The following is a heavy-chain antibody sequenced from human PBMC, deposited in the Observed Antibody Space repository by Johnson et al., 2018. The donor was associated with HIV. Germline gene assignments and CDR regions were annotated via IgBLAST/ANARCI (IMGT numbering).Heavy chain of an antibody. J-gene: IGHJ3*02. CDR3: AKGASSSDHGAFDI. Sequence: QVQLVESGGGVVQPGRSLRLSCAASGFTFSSYAMHWVRQAPGKGLEWVAVISYDGSNKYYADSVKGRFTISRDNSKNTLYLQMNSLRTEDTALYYCAKGASSSDHGAFDIWGQGTMVTVSS. CDR1: GFTFSSYA. D-gene: IGHD6-6*01. CDR2: ISYDGSNK. V-gene: IGHV3-30*04.